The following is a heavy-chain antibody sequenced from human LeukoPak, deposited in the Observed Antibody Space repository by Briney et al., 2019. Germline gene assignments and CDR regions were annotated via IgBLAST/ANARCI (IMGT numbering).Heavy chain of an antibody. V-gene: IGHV3-13*01. J-gene: IGHJ4*02. CDR1: GFSFSTYD. Sequence: GGSLRLSCIASGFSFSTYDMYWVRQAAGRGLEWVSALGTNGDSYYLGSVKGRFTISKDNAKNTVYLQMNSLRAEDTAVYYCVSFYETYWGRGTLVTVSS. D-gene: IGHD2/OR15-2a*01. CDR2: LGTNGDS. CDR3: VSFYETY.